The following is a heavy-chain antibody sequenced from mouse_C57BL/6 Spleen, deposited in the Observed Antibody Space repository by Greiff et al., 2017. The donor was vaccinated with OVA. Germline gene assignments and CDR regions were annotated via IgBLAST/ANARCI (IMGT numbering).Heavy chain of an antibody. CDR1: GYTFTSYW. J-gene: IGHJ4*01. Sequence: QVQLQQPGAELVMPGASVKLSCKASGYTFTSYWMHWVKQRPGQGLEWIGEIDPSDSYTNYNQKFKGKSTLTVDKSTSTAYMQLSSLTSEDAAVYYCALITICAMDYWGQGTSVTVSS. CDR3: ALITICAMDY. CDR2: IDPSDSYT. V-gene: IGHV1-69*01. D-gene: IGHD1-1*02.